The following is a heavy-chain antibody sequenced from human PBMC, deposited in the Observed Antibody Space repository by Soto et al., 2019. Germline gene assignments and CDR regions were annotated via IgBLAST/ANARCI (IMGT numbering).Heavy chain of an antibody. CDR2: INPFSGGA. D-gene: IGHD3-10*01. V-gene: IGHV1-2*02. Sequence: ASVEVSCKTSGYTFTDHYVHWVLQAPGQGLEWLGWINPFSGGAKYPQRFKDKVSMTADTSISTVYMYLTSLTSDDTAIYYCARSSGTYSLDFWGQGTLVTVSS. CDR3: ARSSGTYSLDF. J-gene: IGHJ4*02. CDR1: GYTFTDHY.